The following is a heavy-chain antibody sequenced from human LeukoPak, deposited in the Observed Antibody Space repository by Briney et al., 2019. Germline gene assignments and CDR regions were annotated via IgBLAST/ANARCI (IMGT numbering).Heavy chain of an antibody. Sequence: SGPALVKPTQTLTLTCTFSGFSLSTSGMCVSWIRQPPGKALEWLARIDWDDDKYYSTSLKTRLTISKDTSKNQVVLTMTNMDPVDTATYYCARIYGSGSYGPGEDYWGQGTLVTVSS. V-gene: IGHV2-70*11. J-gene: IGHJ4*02. CDR3: ARIYGSGSYGPGEDY. CDR2: IDWDDDK. D-gene: IGHD3-10*01. CDR1: GFSLSTSGMC.